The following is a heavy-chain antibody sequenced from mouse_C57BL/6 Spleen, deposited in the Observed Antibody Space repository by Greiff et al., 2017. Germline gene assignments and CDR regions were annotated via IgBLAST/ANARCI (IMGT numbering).Heavy chain of an antibody. CDR3: ARQDDGYYYYAMDY. V-gene: IGHV5-9*01. J-gene: IGHJ4*01. Sequence: EVKVVESGGGLVKPGGSLKLSCAASGFTFSSYTMSWVRQTPEKRLEWVATISGGGGNTYYPDSVKGRFTISRDNAKNTLYLQMSSLRSEDTALYYCARQDDGYYYYAMDYWGQGTSVTVSS. CDR2: ISGGGGNT. CDR1: GFTFSSYT. D-gene: IGHD2-3*01.